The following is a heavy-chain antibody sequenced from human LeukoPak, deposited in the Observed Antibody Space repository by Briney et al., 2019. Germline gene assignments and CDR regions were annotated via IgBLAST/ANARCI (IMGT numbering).Heavy chain of an antibody. CDR1: GYTFTSYA. J-gene: IGHJ4*02. CDR3: ARGMYSGSYYRSTRVAY. D-gene: IGHD1-26*01. CDR2: INTNTGNP. Sequence: ASVEVSCKASGYTFTSYAMNWVRQAPGQGLEWMGWINTNTGNPTYAQGFTGRFVFSLDTSVSTAYLQISSLKAEDTAVYYCARGMYSGSYYRSTRVAYWGQGTLVTVSS. V-gene: IGHV7-4-1*02.